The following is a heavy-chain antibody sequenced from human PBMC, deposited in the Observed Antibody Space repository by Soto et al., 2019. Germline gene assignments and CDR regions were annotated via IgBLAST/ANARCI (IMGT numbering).Heavy chain of an antibody. D-gene: IGHD6-6*01. J-gene: IGHJ4*02. CDR3: ARAPKVSGSSQTRPDF. V-gene: IGHV4-34*01. CDR1: SGSFSGYY. Sequence: PSETLSLTCSIYSGSFSGYYWSWIRQPPGKGLERIGEISRSGNTNYSPSLKSRVSISIDTSKKQFSLNLAPVSAADTAVYYCARAPKVSGSSQTRPDFWGQGTLVTVSS. CDR2: ISRSGNT.